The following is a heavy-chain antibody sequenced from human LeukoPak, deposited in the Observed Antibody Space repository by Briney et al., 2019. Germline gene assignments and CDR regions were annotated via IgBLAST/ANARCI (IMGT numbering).Heavy chain of an antibody. J-gene: IGHJ4*02. CDR1: GGSISGSY. V-gene: IGHV4-4*07. CDR3: ARGPGGASSEAWDF. CDR2: VFSSGIT. Sequence: PSDTLSLTCTVSGGSISGSYWSCIPQPAGKGLEYIGRVFSSGITNYSPSLASRVTMSVDTSNSQFSLYLRSMTAADTAVYFCARGPGGASSEAWDFWGQGALVTVSS. D-gene: IGHD4/OR15-4a*01.